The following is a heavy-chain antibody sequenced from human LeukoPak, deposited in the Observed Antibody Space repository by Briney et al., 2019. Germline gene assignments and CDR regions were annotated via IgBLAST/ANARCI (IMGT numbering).Heavy chain of an antibody. J-gene: IGHJ6*03. V-gene: IGHV4-39*01. CDR3: ARLRGPPYNWNYYMDV. D-gene: IGHD1-20*01. CDR1: GGSISSSSYY. Sequence: TASETLSLTCTVSGGSISSSSYYWGWIRQPPGKGLEWIGSIYYSGSTYYNPSLKSRVTISVDTSKNQFSLKLSSVTAADTAVYYCARLRGPPYNWNYYMDVWGKGTTVTVSS. CDR2: IYYSGST.